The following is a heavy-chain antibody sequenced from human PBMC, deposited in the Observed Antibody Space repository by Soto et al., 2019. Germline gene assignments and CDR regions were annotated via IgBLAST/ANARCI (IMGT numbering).Heavy chain of an antibody. CDR3: ARGGGVGVAGSAAFDM. V-gene: IGHV1-2*02. CDR2: INPATGAA. CDR1: GYPVTAYY. J-gene: IGHJ3*02. Sequence: QLHLVQSGAVVKKPGASVTVSCSASGYPVTAYYMHWVRQAPGRGLEWMGGINPATGAAKYTQTFRGRVTMTRDTSVSTVFMELSGLTSEDTAVFFCARGGGVGVAGSAAFDMWGQGTLVTVSS. D-gene: IGHD3-3*01.